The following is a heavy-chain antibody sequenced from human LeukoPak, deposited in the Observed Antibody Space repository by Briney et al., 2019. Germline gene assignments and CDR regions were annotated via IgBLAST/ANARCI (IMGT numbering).Heavy chain of an antibody. CDR1: GFTFSSYA. J-gene: IGHJ4*02. CDR2: ISWNSGSI. D-gene: IGHD3-3*01. V-gene: IGHV3-9*01. CDR3: AKDPFYDFWSGYYTFDY. Sequence: GGSLRLSCAASGFTFSSYAMGWVRLAPGKGLEWVSGISWNSGSIGYADSVKGRFTISRDNAKNSLYLQMNSLRAEDTALYYCAKDPFYDFWSGYYTFDYWGQGTLVTVSS.